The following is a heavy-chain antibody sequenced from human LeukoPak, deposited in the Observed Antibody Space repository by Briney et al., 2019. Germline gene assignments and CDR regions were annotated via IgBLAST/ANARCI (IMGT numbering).Heavy chain of an antibody. CDR1: GFTFSSYG. J-gene: IGHJ4*02. CDR2: ISGSGGST. CDR3: ARSVEGSFDY. D-gene: IGHD6-19*01. Sequence: GGSLRLSCAASGFTFSSYGMSWVRQAPGKGLEWVSAISGSGGSTYYADSVKGRFTISRDNSKNTLYLQMNSLRAEDTAVYYCARSVEGSFDYWGQGTLVTVSS. V-gene: IGHV3-23*01.